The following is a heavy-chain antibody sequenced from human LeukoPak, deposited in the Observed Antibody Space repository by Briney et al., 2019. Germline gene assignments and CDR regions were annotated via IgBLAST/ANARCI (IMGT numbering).Heavy chain of an antibody. J-gene: IGHJ6*02. CDR1: GFTFRNYW. CDR3: AMYNLPPDGMGL. CDR2: IKQDGSEK. Sequence: GGSLRLSCAASGFTFRNYWMIWVRQAPGKGLEWVASIKQDGSEKNYVDSVKGRFTISRDNAENSLYLQMNSLRAEDTALYYCAMYNLPPDGMGLWGHGTSVTVSS. D-gene: IGHD5-24*01. V-gene: IGHV3-7*01.